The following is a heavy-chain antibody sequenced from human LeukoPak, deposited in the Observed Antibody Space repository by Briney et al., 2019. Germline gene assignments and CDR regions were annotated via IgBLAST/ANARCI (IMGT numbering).Heavy chain of an antibody. Sequence: SETLSLTCAVYGGSFGGYYWSWIRQPPGKGLEWIGEINHSGSTNYNPSLKSRVTISVDTSKNQFSLKLSSVTAADTAVYYCARGCGGACADYWGQGTLVTVSS. J-gene: IGHJ4*02. V-gene: IGHV4-34*01. CDR2: INHSGST. CDR1: GGSFGGYY. D-gene: IGHD2-21*02. CDR3: ARGCGGACADY.